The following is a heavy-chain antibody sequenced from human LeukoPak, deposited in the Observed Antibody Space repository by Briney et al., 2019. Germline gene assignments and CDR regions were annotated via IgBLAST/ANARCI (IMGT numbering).Heavy chain of an antibody. CDR2: INHSGST. Sequence: SPSETLSLTCAVYGGSFSGYYWSWIRQPPGKGLEWIGEINHSGSTNYNPSLKSRVTISVDTSKNQFSLKLNSVTAADTAVYYCAKILGSGVWYGFDIWGQGTMVTVSS. D-gene: IGHD2-21*01. CDR1: GGSFSGYY. CDR3: AKILGSGVWYGFDI. J-gene: IGHJ3*02. V-gene: IGHV4-34*01.